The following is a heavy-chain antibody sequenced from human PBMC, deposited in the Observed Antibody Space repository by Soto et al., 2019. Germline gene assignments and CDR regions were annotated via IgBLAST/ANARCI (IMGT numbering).Heavy chain of an antibody. Sequence: QLQLQESGPGLVKPSETLSLTCTVSGGSISSSSYYWGWIRQPPGEGLEWIGSIYYSGSTYYNPSLKSRVTISVDTSKNQFSLKLSSVTAADTAVYYCARRSMKDYMDVWGKGTTVTVSS. CDR2: IYYSGST. CDR3: ARRSMKDYMDV. V-gene: IGHV4-39*01. J-gene: IGHJ6*03. D-gene: IGHD6-6*01. CDR1: GGSISSSSYY.